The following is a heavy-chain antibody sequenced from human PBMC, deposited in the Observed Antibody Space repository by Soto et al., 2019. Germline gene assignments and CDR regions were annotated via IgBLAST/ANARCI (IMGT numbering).Heavy chain of an antibody. D-gene: IGHD2-2*03. CDR2: IYYSGST. CDR3: ARGGYCSSTSCLGGYYFDY. Sequence: SETLSLTCTVSGGSISSSSYYWGWIRQPPGKGLEWIGSIYYSGSTYYNPSLKSRVTTSVDTSKNQFSLKLSSVTAADTAVYYCARGGYCSSTSCLGGYYFDYWGQGTLVTVSS. V-gene: IGHV4-39*01. J-gene: IGHJ4*02. CDR1: GGSISSSSYY.